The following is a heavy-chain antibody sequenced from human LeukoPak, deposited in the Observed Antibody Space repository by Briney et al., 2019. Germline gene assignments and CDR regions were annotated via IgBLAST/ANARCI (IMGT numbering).Heavy chain of an antibody. CDR3: AKGRHYYYGSGSSFDY. J-gene: IGHJ4*02. V-gene: IGHV3-23*01. Sequence: GGSLRLSCAASGFTFSSYSMNWVRQAPGEGLEWVSAISGSGGSTYYADSVKGRFTISRDNSKNTLYLQMNSLRAEDTAVYYCAKGRHYYYGSGSSFDYWGQGTLVTVSS. CDR1: GFTFSSYS. D-gene: IGHD3-10*01. CDR2: ISGSGGST.